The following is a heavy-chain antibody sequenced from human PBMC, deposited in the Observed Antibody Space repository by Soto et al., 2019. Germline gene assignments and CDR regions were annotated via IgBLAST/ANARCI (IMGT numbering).Heavy chain of an antibody. D-gene: IGHD6-19*01. J-gene: IGHJ4*02. CDR3: AKDRAPIAVAGIDYFDY. CDR1: GFTFSSYG. Sequence: GGSLRLSCAASGFTFSSYGMHWVRQAPGKGLEWVAVISYDGSNKYYADSVKGRFTISRDNSKNTLYLQMNSLRAEDTAVYYCAKDRAPIAVAGIDYFDYWGQGTLVTVSS. CDR2: ISYDGSNK. V-gene: IGHV3-30*18.